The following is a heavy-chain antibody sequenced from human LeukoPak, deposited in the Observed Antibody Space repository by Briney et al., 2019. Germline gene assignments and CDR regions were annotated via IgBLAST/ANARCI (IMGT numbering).Heavy chain of an antibody. Sequence: SETLSLTCTVPGGSIIRYYWSWIRQPAGKGLEWIGRIYSDGTITYNPSLQSRLTMSIDTSKNQFSLKLSFVTAADTAVYYCARDSGTTGEVKFDPWGQGTLVTVSS. D-gene: IGHD4-17*01. CDR1: GGSIIRYY. V-gene: IGHV4-4*07. CDR3: ARDSGTTGEVKFDP. J-gene: IGHJ5*02. CDR2: IYSDGTI.